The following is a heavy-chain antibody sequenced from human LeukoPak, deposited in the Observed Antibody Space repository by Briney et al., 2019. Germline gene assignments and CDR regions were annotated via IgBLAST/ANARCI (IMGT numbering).Heavy chain of an antibody. Sequence: SVKVSCKASGGTFSCYAISWVRQAPGQGLEWMGGIIPIFGTANYAQKFQGRVTITTDESTSTAYMELSSLRSEDTAVYYCAATPGYSSGWYQGGWGQGTLVTVSS. CDR1: GGTFSCYA. V-gene: IGHV1-69*05. CDR3: AATPGYSSGWYQGG. CDR2: IIPIFGTA. D-gene: IGHD6-19*01. J-gene: IGHJ4*02.